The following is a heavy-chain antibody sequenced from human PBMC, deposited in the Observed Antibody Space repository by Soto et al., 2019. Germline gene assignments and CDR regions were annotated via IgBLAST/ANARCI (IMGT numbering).Heavy chain of an antibody. D-gene: IGHD6-13*01. CDR3: ACCRYSSIWCYFDY. CDR2: IYYSGST. Sequence: QVQLQESGPGLVKPSQTLSLTCTVSGGSISSGDYYWSWIRQHPGKGLEWIAYIYYSGSTYYNPSLRSPVSISVDTSKNHFSLKLSSVTAADTAVFYCACCRYSSIWCYFDYWGQGTLVTVSS. CDR1: GGSISSGDYY. J-gene: IGHJ4*02. V-gene: IGHV4-31*01.